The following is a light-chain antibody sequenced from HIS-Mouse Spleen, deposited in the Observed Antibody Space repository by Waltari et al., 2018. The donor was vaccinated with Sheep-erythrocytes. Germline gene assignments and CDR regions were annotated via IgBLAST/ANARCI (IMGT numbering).Light chain of an antibody. Sequence: QSALTQHASVSGSPGQSITISCPGTSSDVGSYTLVPWYQQHPGKAPKLMIYEGSKRPSGVSNRFSGSKSGNTASLTISGLQAEDEADYYCCSYAGSSTFFYVFGTGTKVTVL. CDR2: EGS. J-gene: IGLJ1*01. V-gene: IGLV2-23*03. CDR1: SSDVGSYTL. CDR3: CSYAGSSTFFYV.